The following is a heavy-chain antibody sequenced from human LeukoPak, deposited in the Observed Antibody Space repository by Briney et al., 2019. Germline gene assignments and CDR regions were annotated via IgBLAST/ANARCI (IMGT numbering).Heavy chain of an antibody. Sequence: GGSLRLSCAASGFTFSDYYMSWVRQAPGKGLEWVSSMSGSAGDIYYADSVKGRFTISRDNSKNTLYLQVNSLRVEDTAVYYCVRGWQQLGSWGQGTLVTVSS. D-gene: IGHD4-23*01. J-gene: IGHJ5*02. CDR2: MSGSAGDI. V-gene: IGHV3-23*01. CDR1: GFTFSDYY. CDR3: VRGWQQLGS.